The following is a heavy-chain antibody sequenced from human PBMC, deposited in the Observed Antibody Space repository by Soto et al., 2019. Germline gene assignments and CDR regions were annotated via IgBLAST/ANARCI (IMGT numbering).Heavy chain of an antibody. CDR3: AGHVGYGDLPGYWFDP. V-gene: IGHV4-39*01. CDR1: GGSISSSSYY. CDR2: IYYSGST. J-gene: IGHJ5*02. D-gene: IGHD4-17*01. Sequence: SETLSLTCTVSGGSISSSSYYWGWIRQPPGKGLEWIGSIYYSGSTYYNPSLKSRVTISVDTSKNQFSLKLSSVTAADTAVYYCAGHVGYGDLPGYWFDPWGQGTLVTVSS.